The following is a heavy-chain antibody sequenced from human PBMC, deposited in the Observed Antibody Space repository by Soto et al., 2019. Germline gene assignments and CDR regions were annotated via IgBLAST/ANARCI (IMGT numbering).Heavy chain of an antibody. D-gene: IGHD3-3*01. V-gene: IGHV4-39*01. Sequence: PSETLSLTCTVSDGSISSSSYYWGWIRQPPGKGLEWIGSIYYSGSTYYNPSLKSRVTISVDTSKNQFSLKLSSVTAADTAVYYCARRFTIFGVVTFNWFDPWGQGTLVTVSS. CDR3: ARRFTIFGVVTFNWFDP. CDR2: IYYSGST. J-gene: IGHJ5*02. CDR1: DGSISSSSYY.